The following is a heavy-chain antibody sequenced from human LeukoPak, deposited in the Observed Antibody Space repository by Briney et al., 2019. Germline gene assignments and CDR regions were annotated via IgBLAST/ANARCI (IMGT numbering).Heavy chain of an antibody. V-gene: IGHV4-59*01. D-gene: IGHD2-2*01. CDR1: GGSIRSYY. CDR2: IYYSGST. CDR3: ARDEGGQLNYFDY. J-gene: IGHJ4*02. Sequence: SETLSLTCTVSGGSIRSYYWNWIRQSSGKTLEWIGYIYYSGSTNYNPSLKSRVTISVDTSKSQFSLKLSSVTAADTAVYYCARDEGGQLNYFDYWGQGTLVTVSS.